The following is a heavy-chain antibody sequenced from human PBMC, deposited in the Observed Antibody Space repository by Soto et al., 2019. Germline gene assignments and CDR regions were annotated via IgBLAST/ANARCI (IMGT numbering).Heavy chain of an antibody. CDR1: GFTFSSYW. D-gene: IGHD2-15*01. Sequence: GGSLRLYFAASGFTFSSYWMSWVRQAPGKGMEWVANIKQDGSEKYYVDSVKGRFTISRDNAKNSLYLQMNSLRAEDTAVYYCAREGTATGMDVWGQGTTVTVSS. CDR3: AREGTATGMDV. V-gene: IGHV3-7*01. CDR2: IKQDGSEK. J-gene: IGHJ6*02.